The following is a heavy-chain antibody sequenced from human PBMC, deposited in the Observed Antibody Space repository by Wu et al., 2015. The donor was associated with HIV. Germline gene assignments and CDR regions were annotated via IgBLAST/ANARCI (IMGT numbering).Heavy chain of an antibody. CDR3: ARKADTTILIFGPEPMSFNL. CDR1: GGTFGSLA. J-gene: IGHJ3*01. V-gene: IGHV1-69*05. CDR2: IIPMSDTP. Sequence: QVQLVQSGTEVKKPGSSVKVSCNSVGGTFGSLAVSWVRQSPGQGLEWMGGIIPMSDTPFYAQEFQGRLKITTDESTGTVFMELNRLRFEDTAMYYCARKADTTILIFGPEPMSFNLWGLRHNGHRLF. D-gene: IGHD3-3*01.